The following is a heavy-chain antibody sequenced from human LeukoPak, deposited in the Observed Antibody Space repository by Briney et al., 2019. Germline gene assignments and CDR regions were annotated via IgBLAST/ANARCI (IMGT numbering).Heavy chain of an antibody. J-gene: IGHJ4*02. CDR3: ARVGHIVAAGTYDW. CDR2: ISYCGSP. CDR1: GASISSYY. V-gene: IGHV4-59*08. Sequence: SETLSLTCTVSGASISSYYWSWVRQPPGKGLEWVGYISYCGSPNYIPSLKSRVTISADTSKNQFSLNLSSVTAADTAVYYCARVGHIVAAGTYDWWGQGTLVTVSS. D-gene: IGHD6-13*01.